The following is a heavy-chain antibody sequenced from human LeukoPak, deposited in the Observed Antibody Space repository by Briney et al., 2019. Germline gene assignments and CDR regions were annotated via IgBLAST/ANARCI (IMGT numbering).Heavy chain of an antibody. CDR3: ARAPYSSSWYWFDP. CDR1: GGSLSSGSYY. CDR2: TYTSGST. V-gene: IGHV4-61*02. D-gene: IGHD6-13*01. Sequence: PSQTLSLTCTVSGGSLSSGSYYWSWIRQPAGKGLEWIGRTYTSGSTNYNPSLKSRVTISVDTSKNQFSLKLSSVTAADTAVYYCARAPYSSSWYWFDPWGQGTLVTVSS. J-gene: IGHJ5*02.